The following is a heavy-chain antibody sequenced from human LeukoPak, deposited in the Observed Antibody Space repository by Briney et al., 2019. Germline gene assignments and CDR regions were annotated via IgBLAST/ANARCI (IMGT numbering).Heavy chain of an antibody. CDR2: ISDNGGIT. CDR3: ARRIPAGGRDFDH. V-gene: IGHV3-23*01. D-gene: IGHD6-13*01. Sequence: GGSLRLSCAASGFAFSSYGMSWVRQAPGKGLEWVSAISDNGGITVYADSVKGRFTISRDKSKNTVHLQMNSLRVEDTAVYYCARRIPAGGRDFDHWGQGTLVTVSS. CDR1: GFAFSSYG. J-gene: IGHJ4*02.